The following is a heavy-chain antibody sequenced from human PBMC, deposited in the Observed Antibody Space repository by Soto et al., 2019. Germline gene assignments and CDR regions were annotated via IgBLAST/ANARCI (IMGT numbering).Heavy chain of an antibody. CDR3: ARPFSSGWYGDFDF. D-gene: IGHD6-19*01. Sequence: PGGSLRLSCAASGFAFSSYAMHWGRRAPGKGLEWVAVISYDASNKYYADSVKGRFTISRDNSKKTMYLQMSSLRAEDTAVYYCARPFSSGWYGDFDFWGQGTLVTVSS. CDR1: GFAFSSYA. CDR2: ISYDASNK. V-gene: IGHV3-30-3*01. J-gene: IGHJ4*02.